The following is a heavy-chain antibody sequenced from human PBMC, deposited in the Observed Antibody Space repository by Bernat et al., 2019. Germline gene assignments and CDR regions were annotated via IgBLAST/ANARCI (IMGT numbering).Heavy chain of an antibody. CDR3: GGEGSPYDY. CDR1: GFTFSSYS. V-gene: IGHV3-48*02. Sequence: EVQLVESWGGLVQPGGSLRLSCAASGFTFSSYSMTWVRQAPGKGLEWVSFISSSGTIYYADSVKGRFTISRDNAKNSLYLQMNSLRDEDTAVYYCGGEGSPYDYWGQGTLVTVSS. J-gene: IGHJ4*02. CDR2: ISSSGTI. D-gene: IGHD1-26*01.